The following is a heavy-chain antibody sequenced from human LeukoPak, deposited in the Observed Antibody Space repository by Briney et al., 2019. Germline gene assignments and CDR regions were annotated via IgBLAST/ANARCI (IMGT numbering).Heavy chain of an antibody. Sequence: VASVKVSCKASGGTFSSYAISWVRQAPGQGLEWMGGIIPIFGTANYAQKFQGRVTITADESTSTAYMELSSLRSEDTAVYYCASGRTSSGWLFDYWGQGTLVTVSS. CDR2: IIPIFGTA. CDR3: ASGRTSSGWLFDY. J-gene: IGHJ4*02. V-gene: IGHV1-69*13. CDR1: GGTFSSYA. D-gene: IGHD6-19*01.